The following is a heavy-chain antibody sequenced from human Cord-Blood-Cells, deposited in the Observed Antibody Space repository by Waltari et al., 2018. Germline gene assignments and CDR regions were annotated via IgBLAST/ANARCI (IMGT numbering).Heavy chain of an antibody. CDR3: AKELDKYAFDI. J-gene: IGHJ3*02. D-gene: IGHD2-2*03. V-gene: IGHV3-30*02. CDR1: GFTFSSYG. CDR2: IRYDGSNK. Sequence: QVQLVESGGGVVQPGGSLRPSCAASGFTFSSYGMHWVRQAPGKGLEWVAFIRYDGSNKYYADSVKGRFTISRDNSKNTLYLQMNSLRAEDTAVYYCAKELDKYAFDIWGQGTMVTVSS.